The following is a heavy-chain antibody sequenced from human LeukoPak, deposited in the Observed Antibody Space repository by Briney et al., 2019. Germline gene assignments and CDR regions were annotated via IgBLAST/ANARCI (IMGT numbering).Heavy chain of an antibody. CDR1: GYSFSNDW. V-gene: IGHV5-51*01. J-gene: IGHJ4*02. CDR3: ARNLCSCGICYLDY. D-gene: IGHD2-15*01. CDR2: VYPGDSDA. Sequence: GESLKSSCKGSGYSFSNDWIGWVRQMPGKGLEWMGIVYPGDSDARYSPSFQGQVTISADKSISTAYLQWSSLKASDTAMHYRARNLCSCGICYLDYRGQGTLVTVSS.